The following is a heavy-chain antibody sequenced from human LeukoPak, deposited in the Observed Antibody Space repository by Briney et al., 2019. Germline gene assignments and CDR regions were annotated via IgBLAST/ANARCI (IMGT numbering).Heavy chain of an antibody. D-gene: IGHD6-13*01. Sequence: PGRSLRLSCAASGFTFSSYAMHWVRQAPGKGLEWVAVISYDGSSKYYADSVKGRFTISRDNSKNTLYLQMNSLRAEDTAVYYCARDDSRYYYYYGMDVWGQGTTVTVSS. J-gene: IGHJ6*02. CDR2: ISYDGSSK. CDR1: GFTFSSYA. CDR3: ARDDSRYYYYYGMDV. V-gene: IGHV3-30-3*01.